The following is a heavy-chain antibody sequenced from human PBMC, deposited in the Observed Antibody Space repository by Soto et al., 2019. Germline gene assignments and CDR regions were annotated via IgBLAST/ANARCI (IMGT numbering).Heavy chain of an antibody. CDR1: GGSISSYY. Sequence: SETLSLTCTVSGGSISSYYWSWIRQPAGKGLEWIGRIYTSGSTNYNPSLKSRVTMSVDTSKHQFSLKLSSMTAADTAVYYCARESGTTQRPFFDYWGQGTLVTVS. V-gene: IGHV4-4*07. CDR3: ARESGTTQRPFFDY. D-gene: IGHD1-7*01. J-gene: IGHJ4*02. CDR2: IYTSGST.